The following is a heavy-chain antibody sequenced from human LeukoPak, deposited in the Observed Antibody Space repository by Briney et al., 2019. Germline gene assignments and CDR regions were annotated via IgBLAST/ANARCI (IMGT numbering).Heavy chain of an antibody. CDR3: XRXSDIXATNNAY. J-gene: IGHJ4*02. CDR2: MNHNSDNT. D-gene: IGHD5-12*01. CDR1: GYTFTNYD. Sequence: ASVKVSCKASGYTFTNYDVNWVRQATGQGLEWMGWMNHNSDNTGYAQKFQGRVTITRNTSISTAYMELSSLTSEDTAVYYCXRXSDIXATNNAYWGQGTLVTVSS. V-gene: IGHV1-8*01.